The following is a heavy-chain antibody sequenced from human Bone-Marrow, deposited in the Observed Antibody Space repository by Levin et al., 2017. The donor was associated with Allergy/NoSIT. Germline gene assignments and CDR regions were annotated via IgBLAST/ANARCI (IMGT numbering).Heavy chain of an antibody. CDR1: GGSFSGYY. CDR2: INHSGST. D-gene: IGHD2-15*01. CDR3: ASYPAAENRKIYCSGGSCTPGTLDV. J-gene: IGHJ6*02. V-gene: IGHV4-34*01. Sequence: SQTLSLTCAVYGGSFSGYYWSWIRQPPGKGLEWIGEINHSGSTNYNPSLKSRVTISVDTSKNQFSLKLSSVTAADTAVYYCASYPAAENRKIYCSGGSCTPGTLDVWGQGTTVTVSS.